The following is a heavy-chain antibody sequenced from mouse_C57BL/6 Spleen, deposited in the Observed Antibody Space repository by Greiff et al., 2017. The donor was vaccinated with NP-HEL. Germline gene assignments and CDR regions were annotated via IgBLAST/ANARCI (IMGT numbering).Heavy chain of an antibody. D-gene: IGHD2-1*01. V-gene: IGHV1-82*01. CDR2: IYPGDGDT. CDR3: ARSDCGNCDFDY. J-gene: IGHJ2*01. CDR1: GYAFSSSW. Sequence: QVQLKESGPELVKPGASVKISCTASGYAFSSSWMNWVKQRPGKGLEWIGRIYPGDGDTNYNGKFKGKATLTADKSSSTAYLQLSSLTSEDAAVYFCARSDCGNCDFDYWGQGTTLTVS.